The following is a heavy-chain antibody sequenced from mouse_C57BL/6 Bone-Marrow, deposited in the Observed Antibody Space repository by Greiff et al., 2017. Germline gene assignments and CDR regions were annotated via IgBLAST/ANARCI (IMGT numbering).Heavy chain of an antibody. D-gene: IGHD2-1*01. CDR3: SRGDYGNYVGYFDV. V-gene: IGHV2-2*01. CDR2: IWSGGST. CDR1: GFSLTSYG. Sequence: QVQLQQSGPGLVQPSQSLSITCTVSGFSLTSYGVHWVRQSPGKGLEWLGVIWSGGSTDYNAAFISSLSISKDNSKSQVFFKMNSLQADDTAIYYCSRGDYGNYVGYFDVWGTGTTVTVSS. J-gene: IGHJ1*03.